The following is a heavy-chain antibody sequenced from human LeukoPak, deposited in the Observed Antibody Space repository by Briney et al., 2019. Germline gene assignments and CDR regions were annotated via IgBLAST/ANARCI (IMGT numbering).Heavy chain of an antibody. CDR3: ATPRGSGSYLAFDY. V-gene: IGHV3-21*01. J-gene: IGHJ4*02. Sequence: GGSLRLSCAASGFTFSSYSMNWVRQAPGKGLEWVSSISSSSSYIYYADSVKGRFTISRDNAKNTLYLQMNSLRAEDTAVYYCATPRGSGSYLAFDYWGQGTLVTVSS. CDR1: GFTFSSYS. CDR2: ISSSSSYI. D-gene: IGHD1-26*01.